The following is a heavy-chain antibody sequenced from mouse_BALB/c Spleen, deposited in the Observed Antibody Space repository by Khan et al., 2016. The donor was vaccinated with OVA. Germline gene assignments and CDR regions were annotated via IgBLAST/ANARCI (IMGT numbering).Heavy chain of an antibody. CDR1: GYTFTSYV. D-gene: IGHD1-1*01. Sequence: VQLKESGPELVKPGASVKMSCKASGYTFTSYVMHWVKQKPGQGLEWIGYINPYNDGTKYNEKFKGKATLTSDKSSSTAYMELSSLTSEDSAVNYCARRDYYGSSSFAYWGQGTLVTVAA. CDR2: INPYNDGT. V-gene: IGHV1S136*01. J-gene: IGHJ3*01. CDR3: ARRDYYGSSSFAY.